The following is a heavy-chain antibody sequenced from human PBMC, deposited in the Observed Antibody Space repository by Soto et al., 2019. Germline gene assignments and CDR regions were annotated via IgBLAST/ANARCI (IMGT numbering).Heavy chain of an antibody. V-gene: IGHV1-18*01. CDR2: ISAYNGNT. J-gene: IGHJ6*03. CDR3: ARMGSGYEDSYYYYMDV. Sequence: QVQLVQSGAEVKKPGASVKVSCKASGYTFTSYGISWVRQSPGQGLEWMGWISAYNGNTNYAQKLQGRVTMTTDISTSTAYMELRSLRSDDTAVYYCARMGSGYEDSYYYYMDVWGKGTTVTVSS. D-gene: IGHD5-12*01. CDR1: GYTFTSYG.